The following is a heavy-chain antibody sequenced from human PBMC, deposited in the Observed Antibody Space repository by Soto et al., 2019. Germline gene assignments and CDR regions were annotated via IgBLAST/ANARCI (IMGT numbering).Heavy chain of an antibody. CDR2: ISAYNGNT. V-gene: IGHV1-18*01. Sequence: ASVKVSCKAPGYTFTSYGISCVRQAPGQGLEWMGWISAYNGNTNYAQKLQGRVTMTTDTSTSTAYMELRSLRSDDTAVYYCAKRGYSGYGFDAFDIWGQGTMVTVSS. CDR3: AKRGYSGYGFDAFDI. J-gene: IGHJ3*02. D-gene: IGHD5-12*01. CDR1: GYTFTSYG.